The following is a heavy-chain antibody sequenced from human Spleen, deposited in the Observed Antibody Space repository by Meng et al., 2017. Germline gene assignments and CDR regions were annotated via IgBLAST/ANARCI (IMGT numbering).Heavy chain of an antibody. Sequence: GESLKISCAASGFTFSSYAMSWVRQAPGKGLEWVSAISGSGGRTYYADSVKGRFTISRDNSKNTLYLQMNSLRAEDTAVYYCAKGRGYSYGYWFYWGQGTLVTVSS. CDR2: ISGSGGRT. J-gene: IGHJ4*02. CDR1: GFTFSSYA. V-gene: IGHV3-23*01. D-gene: IGHD5-18*01. CDR3: AKGRGYSYGYWFY.